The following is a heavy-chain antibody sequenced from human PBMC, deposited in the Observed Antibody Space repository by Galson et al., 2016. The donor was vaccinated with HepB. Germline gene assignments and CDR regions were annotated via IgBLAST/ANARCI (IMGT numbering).Heavy chain of an antibody. CDR2: IYYSGST. J-gene: IGHJ4*02. D-gene: IGHD4-17*01. CDR1: GGSISSGGYY. CDR3: ARRFGDYGGPFDY. V-gene: IGHV4-31*03. Sequence: TLSLTCTVSGGSISSGGYYWNWIRQHPGKGLEWIGYIYYSGSTYYNPSLKSRVTISLDTSKKQFSLKLSFVTAADTAVYYCARRFGDYGGPFDYWGQGTRVTVSS.